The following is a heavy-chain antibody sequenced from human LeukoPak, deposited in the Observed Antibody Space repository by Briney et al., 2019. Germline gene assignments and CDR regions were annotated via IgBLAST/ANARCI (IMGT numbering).Heavy chain of an antibody. CDR2: ISETGSI. D-gene: IGHD1-26*01. J-gene: IGHJ6*03. V-gene: IGHV4-59*08. CDR1: TGSIRSYY. CDR3: ARQDALGKFPPPYYMEV. Sequence: SETLSLTCTVSTGSIRSYYCNWIRQLPGSGLDWIGYISETGSINYNSSLENRVNLSLNRSKSQISLKLRSATVADTAVYYCARQDALGKFPPPYYMEVWGKGTTVIVS.